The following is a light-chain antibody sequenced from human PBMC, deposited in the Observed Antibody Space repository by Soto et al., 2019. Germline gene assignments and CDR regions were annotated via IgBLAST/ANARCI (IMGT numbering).Light chain of an antibody. V-gene: IGKV3-11*01. CDR2: DAS. CDR1: QSVSSY. Sequence: EIVLTQSPATLSLSPGERVTLSCRASQSVSSYLAWYQQKPGQAPRLLIYDASNRATGIPARFSGSGSGTDFTLTISSLQSEDFAVYYCQQSNSWPRTFGQGTKVDIK. J-gene: IGKJ1*01. CDR3: QQSNSWPRT.